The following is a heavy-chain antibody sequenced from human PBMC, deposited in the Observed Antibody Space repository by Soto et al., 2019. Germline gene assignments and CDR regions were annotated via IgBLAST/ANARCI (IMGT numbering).Heavy chain of an antibody. V-gene: IGHV3-30*03. CDR1: GFPFTTNG. CDR2: ISYDESNK. D-gene: IGHD3-10*01. CDR3: VGGQYYFDY. J-gene: IGHJ4*02. Sequence: QVQLVESGGGVVQPGRSLRLSCAASGFPFTTNGMHWVREGPGKGLEWVAVISYDESNKYYADSVKGRFTISRDNSKNTLYLQMNRLRPEDTALYYCVGGQYYFDYRGQGTLVTVSS.